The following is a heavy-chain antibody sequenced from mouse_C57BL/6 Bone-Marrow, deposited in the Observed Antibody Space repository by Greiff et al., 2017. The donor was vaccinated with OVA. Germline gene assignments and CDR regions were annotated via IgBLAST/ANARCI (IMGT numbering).Heavy chain of an antibody. V-gene: IGHV2-2*01. J-gene: IGHJ4*01. Sequence: QVQLQQSGPGLVQPSQSLSITCTVSGFSLTSYGVHWVRQSPGKGLEWLGVIWSGGSTDYNAAFISRLSISKDNSKSQVFFKMNSLQADDTAIYYCATPSDSSGYEYYAMDYWGQGTSVTVSS. CDR2: IWSGGST. CDR3: ATPSDSSGYEYYAMDY. D-gene: IGHD3-2*02. CDR1: GFSLTSYG.